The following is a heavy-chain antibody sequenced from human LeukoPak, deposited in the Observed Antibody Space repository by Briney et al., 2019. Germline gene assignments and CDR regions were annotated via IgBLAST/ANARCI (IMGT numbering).Heavy chain of an antibody. CDR3: XXXXXXXXXXXXXXXCXXXXFDP. CDR2: ISGSGGST. J-gene: IGHJ5*02. V-gene: IGHV3-23*01. CDR1: GXTXXSYA. Sequence: GXTXXSYAXSWVRQAPXKGXEWVSAISGSGGSTYYADSVKGRFTISRDNSKNTLYLEMNSLRAEDTAVYYXXXXXXXXXXXXXXXXCXXXXFDPXGXGXLVTVSS.